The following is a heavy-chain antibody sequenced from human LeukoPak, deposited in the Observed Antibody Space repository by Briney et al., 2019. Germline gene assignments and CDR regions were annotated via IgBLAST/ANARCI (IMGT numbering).Heavy chain of an antibody. D-gene: IGHD3-22*01. J-gene: IGHJ4*02. Sequence: SGGSLRLSCAASGFTFSSYGMHWVRQAPGKGLEWVAVISYDGSNKYYADSVKGRFTISRDNSKNTLYLQMNSLRAEDTAVYYCAQLVEIAAAGHYYDRSAYGYWGQGTLVTVSS. CDR3: AQLVEIAAAGHYYDRSAYGY. CDR2: ISYDGSNK. CDR1: GFTFSSYG. V-gene: IGHV3-30*03.